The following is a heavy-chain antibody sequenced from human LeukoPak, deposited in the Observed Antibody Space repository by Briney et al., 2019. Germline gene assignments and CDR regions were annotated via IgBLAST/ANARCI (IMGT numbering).Heavy chain of an antibody. V-gene: IGHV4-4*02. Sequence: SGTLALTCAVSGGSISSSNWWSWVRQPPGKGLEWIGEIYHSGSTNYNPSLKSRVTISVDKSKNQFSLKLSSVTAADTAVYYCARGLAVAGTYFDYWGQGTLVTVSS. CDR1: GGSISSSNW. J-gene: IGHJ4*02. D-gene: IGHD6-19*01. CDR3: ARGLAVAGTYFDY. CDR2: IYHSGST.